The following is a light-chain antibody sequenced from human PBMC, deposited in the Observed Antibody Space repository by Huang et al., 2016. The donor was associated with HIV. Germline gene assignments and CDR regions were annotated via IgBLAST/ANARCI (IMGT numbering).Light chain of an antibody. Sequence: EIVLTQSPGTLSLSPGEGATLSCRASQRISSKFLAWYQQNSGPAPRLLIYAASSRATGIPERFSGRGSGTDFTLTISRLDPDDFAVYYCQQCDTSPLTFGGGTKVEIK. CDR1: QRISSKF. CDR2: AAS. V-gene: IGKV3-20*01. CDR3: QQCDTSPLT. J-gene: IGKJ4*01.